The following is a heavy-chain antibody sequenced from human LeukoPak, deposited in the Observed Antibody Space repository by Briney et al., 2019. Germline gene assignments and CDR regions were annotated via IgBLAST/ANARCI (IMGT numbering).Heavy chain of an antibody. V-gene: IGHV3-23*01. J-gene: IGHJ4*02. CDR3: AKKRSRLFEATKSGYFDC. D-gene: IGHD3-22*01. Sequence: GGSLRLSCAASGFTFSSYAMSWVRQAPGKGLEWVSAINGSGGSTYYAYSVKGRFTISRDNTKNTLYLQMNSLRAEDTAVYYCAKKRSRLFEATKSGYFDCWGRGTLVTVS. CDR1: GFTFSSYA. CDR2: INGSGGST.